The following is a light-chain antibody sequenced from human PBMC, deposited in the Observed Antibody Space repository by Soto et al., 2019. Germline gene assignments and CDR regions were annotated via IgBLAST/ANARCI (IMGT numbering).Light chain of an antibody. CDR3: CSYAGSSSFHVV. Sequence: QSVLTQPASVSESPGQSITISCTGTSSDVGSYNLVSWYQQHPGKAPKLMIYEVNKRPSGVSNRFSGSKSGNTASLTISGLQAEDEADYYCCSYAGSSSFHVVFGGGTKLTVL. CDR1: SSDVGSYNL. CDR2: EVN. J-gene: IGLJ2*01. V-gene: IGLV2-23*02.